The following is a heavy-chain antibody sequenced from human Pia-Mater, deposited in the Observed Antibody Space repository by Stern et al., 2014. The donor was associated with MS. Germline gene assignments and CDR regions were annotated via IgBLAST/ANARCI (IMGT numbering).Heavy chain of an antibody. Sequence: EDQLVESGAEVKKPGESLRISCKGSGYKFINYWIGWVRQMPGKGLEWMGIIYPDDSDTRYSPSFQGQGTLSAAKSVSPAYLQWSSLKASDTAIYYCATAIYSSGWGGWFDPWGQGTLVTVSS. J-gene: IGHJ5*02. CDR2: IYPDDSDT. V-gene: IGHV5-51*01. CDR1: GYKFINYW. CDR3: ATAIYSSGWGGWFDP. D-gene: IGHD6-19*01.